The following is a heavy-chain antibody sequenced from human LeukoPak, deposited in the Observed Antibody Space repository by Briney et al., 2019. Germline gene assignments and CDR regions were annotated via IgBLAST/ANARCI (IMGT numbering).Heavy chain of an antibody. CDR3: ARGPSIAARYDAFDI. J-gene: IGHJ3*02. CDR1: EFTFTSYE. D-gene: IGHD6-6*01. Sequence: HTGGSLRLSCAASEFTFTSYELNWVRQALGKGLEWVSYISSSGNTISYADSVKGRFTISRDNAKNSLYLQVISLRAEDTAVYYCARGPSIAARYDAFDIWGQGTMVTVSS. CDR2: ISSSGNTI. V-gene: IGHV3-48*03.